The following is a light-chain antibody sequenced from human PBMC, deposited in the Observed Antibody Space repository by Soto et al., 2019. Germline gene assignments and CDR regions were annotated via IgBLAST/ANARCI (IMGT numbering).Light chain of an antibody. J-gene: IGKJ4*01. CDR3: QQRSNWPPLT. Sequence: EIVLTHSPATLSLCPWEIATLSCRASQSVSSYLAWYQQKPGQAPRLLIYDASNRATGIPARFSGSGFGTDFTLTISSLEPEDFAVYYCQQRSNWPPLTLGGGTKVDIK. V-gene: IGKV3-11*01. CDR2: DAS. CDR1: QSVSSY.